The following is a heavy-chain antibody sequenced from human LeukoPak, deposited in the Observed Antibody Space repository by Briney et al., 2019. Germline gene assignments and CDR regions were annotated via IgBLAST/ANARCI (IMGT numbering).Heavy chain of an antibody. CDR1: GYSFTSYW. Sequence: GESLKISWKGSGYSFTSYWIGWVRQMPGKGLEWMGIIYPGDSDTSYSPSFQGQVTISADKSISTAYLQWSSLKASDTAMYYCARFLRPYYDILTGYSSPFDYWGQGTLVTVSS. V-gene: IGHV5-51*01. CDR2: IYPGDSDT. J-gene: IGHJ4*02. CDR3: ARFLRPYYDILTGYSSPFDY. D-gene: IGHD3-9*01.